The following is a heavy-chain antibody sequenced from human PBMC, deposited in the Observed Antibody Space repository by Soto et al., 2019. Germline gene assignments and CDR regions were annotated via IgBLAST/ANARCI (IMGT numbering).Heavy chain of an antibody. CDR1: GFTFSSYA. CDR3: AKDFPWDYDILTGYLAY. V-gene: IGHV3-23*01. Sequence: GGSLRLSCAASGFTFSSYAMSWVRQAPGKGLEWVSAISGSGGSTYYADSVKGRFTISRDNSKNTLYLQMNSLRAEDTAVYYCAKDFPWDYDILTGYLAYWGQGTLVTVSS. CDR2: ISGSGGST. D-gene: IGHD3-9*01. J-gene: IGHJ4*02.